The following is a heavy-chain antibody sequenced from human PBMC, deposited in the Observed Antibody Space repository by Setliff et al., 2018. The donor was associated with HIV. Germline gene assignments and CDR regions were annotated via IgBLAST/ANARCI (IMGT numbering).Heavy chain of an antibody. V-gene: IGHV4-34*01. CDR1: GDSFSGNY. Sequence: SETLSLTCAVYGDSFSGNYWSWIRQPPGKGLEWIGEINHNGVTNYSPSLKSRLTRSIDTPKRQFSLKLTTATAADSGGYYCVRGGGSGWRQNYYGMDVWGQGTTVTVSS. D-gene: IGHD6-19*01. CDR3: VRGGGSGWRQNYYGMDV. J-gene: IGHJ6*02. CDR2: INHNGVT.